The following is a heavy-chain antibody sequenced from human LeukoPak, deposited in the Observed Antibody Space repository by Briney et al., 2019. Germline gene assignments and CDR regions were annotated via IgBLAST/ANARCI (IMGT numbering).Heavy chain of an antibody. Sequence: ASVKVSCKASGGTFSSYAISWVRQAPGQGLEWMGGIIPIFGTANYAQKFQGRVTITADESTSTAYMELSSLRSEDTDVYYCARTTVTAYYYYYYYMDVWGKGTTVTVSS. V-gene: IGHV1-69*01. CDR1: GGTFSSYA. CDR3: ARTTVTAYYYYYYYMDV. CDR2: IIPIFGTA. J-gene: IGHJ6*03. D-gene: IGHD4-17*01.